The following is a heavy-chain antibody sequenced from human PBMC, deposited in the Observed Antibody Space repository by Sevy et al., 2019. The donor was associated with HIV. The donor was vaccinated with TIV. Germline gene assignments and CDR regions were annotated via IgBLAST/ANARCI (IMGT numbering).Heavy chain of an antibody. CDR2: IKSKNDGGTT. CDR1: EFTFTNAW. Sequence: GGSLRLSCTASEFTFTNAWMSWVRQAPGKGLEWVGRIKSKNDGGTTDYAAPVKGGFTISRDDSKNTLYLQMNSLKTQYTGKYYCTTEAFDYETYYYPYYGMDLWGQGTTVTVSS. D-gene: IGHD3-22*01. CDR3: TTEAFDYETYYYPYYGMDL. V-gene: IGHV3-15*01. J-gene: IGHJ6*02.